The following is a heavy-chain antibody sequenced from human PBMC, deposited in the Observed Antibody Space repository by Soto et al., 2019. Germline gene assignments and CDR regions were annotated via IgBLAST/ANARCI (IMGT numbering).Heavy chain of an antibody. Sequence: EVQLLESGGGVVQPGGSLRLSCVASGFNFKKFAMSWVRQAPGEGLGWVSGISCCGGSTSYADSVKGRFSIARDDSTNTLSLQMNNLRVEDTAQYYCAQADGEQWLLPHLDKWGQGTLVTVS. CDR3: AQADGEQWLLPHLDK. D-gene: IGHD6-19*01. CDR2: ISCCGGST. V-gene: IGHV3-23*01. J-gene: IGHJ4*02. CDR1: GFNFKKFA.